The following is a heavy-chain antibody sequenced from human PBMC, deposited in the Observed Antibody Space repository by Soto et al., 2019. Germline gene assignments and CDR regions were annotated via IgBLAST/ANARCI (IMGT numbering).Heavy chain of an antibody. CDR2: ISGSDTST. D-gene: IGHD2-8*02. CDR3: VKDWTGDRCPCMDV. Sequence: GGSLRLSCAASGFTFGSYAMTWVRQAPGKGLEWVSSISGSDTSTYYRDSVKGRFTISRDNSKNTVSLQMNSLRVEDTAVYYCVKDWTGDRCPCMDVWGQGTKVTVSS. J-gene: IGHJ6*02. V-gene: IGHV3-23*01. CDR1: GFTFGSYA.